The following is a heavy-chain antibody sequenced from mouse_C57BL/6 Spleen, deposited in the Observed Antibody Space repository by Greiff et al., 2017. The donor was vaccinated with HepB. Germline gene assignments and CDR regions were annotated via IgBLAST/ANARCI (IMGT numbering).Heavy chain of an antibody. V-gene: IGHV1-26*01. CDR3: ARSGLRRPFAY. D-gene: IGHD2-4*01. Sequence: VQLQQSGPELVKPGASVKISCKASGYTFTDYYMNWVKQSHGKSLEWIGDINPNNGGTSYNQKFKGKATLTVDKSSSTAYMELRSLTSEDSAVYYCARSGLRRPFAYGGQGTLVTVSA. CDR1: GYTFTDYY. J-gene: IGHJ3*01. CDR2: INPNNGGT.